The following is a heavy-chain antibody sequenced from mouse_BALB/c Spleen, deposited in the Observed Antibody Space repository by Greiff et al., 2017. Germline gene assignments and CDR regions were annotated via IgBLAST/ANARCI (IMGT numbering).Heavy chain of an antibody. CDR3: TRSGNYYGSVDY. CDR2: IDPETGGT. V-gene: IGHV1-15*01. CDR1: GYTFTDYE. J-gene: IGHJ2*01. Sequence: VQLQQSGAELVRPGASVTLSCKASGYTFTDYEMHWVKQTPVHGLEWIGAIDPETGGTAYNQKFKGKATLTADKSSSTAYMELRSLTSEDSAVYYCTRSGNYYGSVDYWGQGTTLTVSA. D-gene: IGHD1-1*01.